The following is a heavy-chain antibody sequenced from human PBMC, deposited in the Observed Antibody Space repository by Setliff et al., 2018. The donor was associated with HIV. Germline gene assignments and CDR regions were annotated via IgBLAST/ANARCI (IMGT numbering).Heavy chain of an antibody. V-gene: IGHV4-39*01. CDR3: TRLALGN. CDR1: GAAINNSTYY. Sequence: SETLSLTCAVSGAAINNSTYYWGWISQPSGKGLEWIGDIHYSGHTHYNPSLKSRVPISVDTSKNQFSLKLHSVSPSDTAVYYCTRLALGNWGQGTLVTVSS. J-gene: IGHJ4*02. CDR2: IHYSGHT. D-gene: IGHD3-3*02.